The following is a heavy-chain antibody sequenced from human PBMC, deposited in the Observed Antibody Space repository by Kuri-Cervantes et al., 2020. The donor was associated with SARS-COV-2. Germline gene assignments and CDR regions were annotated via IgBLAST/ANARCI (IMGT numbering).Heavy chain of an antibody. CDR2: ISYDGSNK. Sequence: GESLKISCAASGFTFSSYGMHWVRQAPGKGLEWVAVISYDGSNKYYADSVKGRFTISRDNSKNTLYQQMNSLRAEDTAVYYCAKGSVEMATTYWGQGTLVTVSS. CDR3: AKGSVEMATTY. V-gene: IGHV3-30*18. D-gene: IGHD5-24*01. CDR1: GFTFSSYG. J-gene: IGHJ4*02.